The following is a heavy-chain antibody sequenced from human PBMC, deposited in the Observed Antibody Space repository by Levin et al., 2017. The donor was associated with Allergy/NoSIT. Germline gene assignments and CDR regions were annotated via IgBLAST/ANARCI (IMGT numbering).Heavy chain of an antibody. CDR1: GFIFSSYA. CDR2: ISGRGGNT. D-gene: IGHD6-19*01. V-gene: IGHV3-23*01. J-gene: IGHJ4*02. Sequence: GGSLRLSCAASGFIFSSYAMSWVRQAPGKGLEWVSGISGRGGNTYYVDSVQGRFTISRDNSKNTLYLQMNSLRAEDTAVYYCAKDVDIAVPGTLDYWGQGTLVTVSS. CDR3: AKDVDIAVPGTLDY.